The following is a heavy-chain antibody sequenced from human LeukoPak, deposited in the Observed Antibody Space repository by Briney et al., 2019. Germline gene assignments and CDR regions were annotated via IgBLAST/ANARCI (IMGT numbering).Heavy chain of an antibody. V-gene: IGHV1-2*02. D-gene: IGHD3-10*01. J-gene: IGHJ1*01. CDR1: GYTFTGYF. CDR3: ARDSSYGLGSQH. Sequence: ASVKVSCKASGYTFTGYFMHWVRQAPGQGLEWMGWINPNSGGTNYAQKFQGRVTMTRDTSISTAYMELSRLRSDDTTVYYCARDSSYGLGSQHWGQGTLVTVSS. CDR2: INPNSGGT.